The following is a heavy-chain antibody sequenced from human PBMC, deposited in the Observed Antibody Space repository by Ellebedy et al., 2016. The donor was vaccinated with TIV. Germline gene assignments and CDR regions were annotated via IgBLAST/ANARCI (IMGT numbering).Heavy chain of an antibody. J-gene: IGHJ5*02. CDR1: GGSITNDGYH. Sequence: MPSETLSLTCTVSGGSITNDGYHWGWIRQTPGRGLEWVGTIHSSGLTYYNPSPKSRVTISADTSKAQVSLKLISVTAADTAVYYCARDPALPRGRFDTWGQGTLVTVSS. CDR2: IHSSGLT. CDR3: ARDPALPRGRFDT. V-gene: IGHV4-39*02.